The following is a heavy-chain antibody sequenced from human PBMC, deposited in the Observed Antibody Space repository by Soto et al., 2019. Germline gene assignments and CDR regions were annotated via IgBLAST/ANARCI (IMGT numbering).Heavy chain of an antibody. D-gene: IGHD6-19*01. CDR2: ISGSGGST. Sequence: EVQLLESGGGLVQPGGSLRLSCAASGFTFSSYAMNCVRQAPGKGLEGVSVISGSGGSTYYADSVKGRFTISRDNSKNPLYLQMNSLRGEDTAVYYCASRSSGWYLDYWGQGTLVTVSS. V-gene: IGHV3-23*01. CDR1: GFTFSSYA. J-gene: IGHJ4*02. CDR3: ASRSSGWYLDY.